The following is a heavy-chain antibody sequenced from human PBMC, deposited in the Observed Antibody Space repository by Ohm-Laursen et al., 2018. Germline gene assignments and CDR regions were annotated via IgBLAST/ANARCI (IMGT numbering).Heavy chain of an antibody. CDR2: ISSSGSTI. D-gene: IGHD3-22*01. CDR3: ARGNYYDSSGYVDY. J-gene: IGHJ4*02. Sequence: SLRLSCTASGFTFSDYYMSWIRQAPGKGLEWVLYISSSGSTIYYADSVKGRFTISRDNAKNSLYLQMNSLRAEDTAVYYCARGNYYDSSGYVDYWGQGTLVTVSS. V-gene: IGHV3-11*01. CDR1: GFTFSDYY.